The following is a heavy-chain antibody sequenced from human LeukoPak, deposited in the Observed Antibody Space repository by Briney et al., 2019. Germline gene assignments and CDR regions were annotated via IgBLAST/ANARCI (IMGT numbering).Heavy chain of an antibody. J-gene: IGHJ3*02. CDR2: ISSSSSYT. CDR3: ARICPYYYGSGSYYNKGAFDI. Sequence: PGGSLRLSCAASGFTFSSYVMNWVRQAPGKGLEWVSYISSSSSYTNYADSVKGRFTISRDNAKNSLYLQMNSLRAEDTAVYYCARICPYYYGSGSYYNKGAFDIWGQGTMVTVSS. V-gene: IGHV3-11*03. D-gene: IGHD3-10*01. CDR1: GFTFSSYV.